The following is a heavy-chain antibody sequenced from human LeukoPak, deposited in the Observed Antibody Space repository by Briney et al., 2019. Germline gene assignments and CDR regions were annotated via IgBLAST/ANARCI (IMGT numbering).Heavy chain of an antibody. Sequence: GGSLRLSCAASGITFGNNWMHWVRQGPGEGLVWISRINSDGGGAIYADSVKGRFTISRDNAKNTLYMQMNSLRAEDTAVYYCARDVPHNWFDTWGQGTLVTVSS. CDR3: ARDVPHNWFDT. CDR1: GITFGNNW. CDR2: INSDGGGA. J-gene: IGHJ5*02. V-gene: IGHV3-74*01.